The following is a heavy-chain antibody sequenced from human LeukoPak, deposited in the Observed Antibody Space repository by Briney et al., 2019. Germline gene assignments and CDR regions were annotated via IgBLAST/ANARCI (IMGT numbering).Heavy chain of an antibody. CDR3: ARYIGLYSSSWYRLGYYGMDV. D-gene: IGHD6-13*01. CDR2: ISSSSSYI. J-gene: IGHJ6*02. V-gene: IGHV3-21*01. CDR1: GFTFSSYS. Sequence: PGGSLRLSCAASGFTFSSYSMNWVRQAPGKGLEWVSSISSSSSYIYYADSVKGRFTISRDNAKNSLYLQMNSLRAEDTAVYYCARYIGLYSSSWYRLGYYGMDVWGQGTTVTVSS.